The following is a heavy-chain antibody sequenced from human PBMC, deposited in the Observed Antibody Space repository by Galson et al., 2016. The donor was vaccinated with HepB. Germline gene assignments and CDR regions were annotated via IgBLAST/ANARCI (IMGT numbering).Heavy chain of an antibody. CDR1: GDSVSSTSAG. Sequence: CAISGDSVSSTSAGWSWVRQSPSRGLEWLGRTFYRSKWYYDYAISVRSRITINPDTSKNQFSLQLISVTPEDTAVYYCARGGLVRGALGGSFDSWGQGTLVTVSS. V-gene: IGHV6-1*01. CDR3: ARGGLVRGALGGSFDS. CDR2: TFYRSKWYY. J-gene: IGHJ4*01. D-gene: IGHD3-10*01.